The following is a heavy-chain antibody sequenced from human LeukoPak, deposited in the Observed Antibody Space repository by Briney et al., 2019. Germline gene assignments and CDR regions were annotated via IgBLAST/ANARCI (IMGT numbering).Heavy chain of an antibody. CDR1: GGSISSYY. J-gene: IGHJ6*04. CDR2: IYYSGST. D-gene: IGHD2-15*01. Sequence: SETLSLTCTVSGGSISSYYWSWIRQPPGKGLEWIGYIYYSGSTNYNPSLKSRVTISVDTSKNQFSLKLSSVTAADTAVYYCARDVFSGGSCYPDVWGKGTTVTVSS. V-gene: IGHV4-59*01. CDR3: ARDVFSGGSCYPDV.